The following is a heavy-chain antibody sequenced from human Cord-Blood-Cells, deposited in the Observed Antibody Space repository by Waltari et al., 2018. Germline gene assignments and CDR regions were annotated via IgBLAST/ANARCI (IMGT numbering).Heavy chain of an antibody. D-gene: IGHD2-2*01. CDR2: IYHSGST. V-gene: IGHV4-38-2*02. J-gene: IGHJ4*02. Sequence: VQLQESGPGLVKPSETLSLTCTVSGYPISSGYDSGWIRQPPGKGLEWIGSIYHSGSTYYNPSLKSRVTISVDTSKNQFSLKLSSVTAADTAVYYCASVGAAAIDYWGQGTLVTVSS. CDR3: ASVGAAAIDY. CDR1: GYPISSGYD.